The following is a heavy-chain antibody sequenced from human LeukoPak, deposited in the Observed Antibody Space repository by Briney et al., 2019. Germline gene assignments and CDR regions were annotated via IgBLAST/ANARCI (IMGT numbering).Heavy chain of an antibody. CDR3: ARPIDIAAADL. CDR1: GYTFTSYY. Sequence: ASVKVSCKASGYTFTSYYTHWVRQAPGQGLEWMGIINPRDGGTTYPQRFQGRVTMTRDTSTSTVYMDLSSLRSDDTAVYYCARPIDIAAADLWGQGTLVTVSS. D-gene: IGHD6-13*01. V-gene: IGHV1-46*01. CDR2: INPRDGGT. J-gene: IGHJ4*02.